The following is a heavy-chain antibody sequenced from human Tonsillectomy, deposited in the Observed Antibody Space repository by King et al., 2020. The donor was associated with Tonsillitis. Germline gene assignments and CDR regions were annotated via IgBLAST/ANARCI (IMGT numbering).Heavy chain of an antibody. CDR3: ASTHYDLLTGYDTHFDY. CDR2: VSYSGST. D-gene: IGHD3-9*01. J-gene: IGHJ4*02. V-gene: IGHV4-59*01. CDR1: GDSMSSYY. Sequence: QVQLQESGPGLVKPSETLSLTCTVSGDSMSSYYWSWIRQPPGKTLEWIGYVSYSGSTSYNPSLKSRVTISVDSSKNQFSLKLSSVTAADTAVYYCASTHYDLLTGYDTHFDYGGQGTLVTVSS.